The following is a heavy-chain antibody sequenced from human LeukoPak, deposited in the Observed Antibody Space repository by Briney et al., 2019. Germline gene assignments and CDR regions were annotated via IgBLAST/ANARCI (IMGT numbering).Heavy chain of an antibody. CDR1: GGTFSSYA. CDR3: ARRWASGAFDI. Sequence: ASVKVSCKASGGTFSSYAISWVRQAPGQGLEWMGGIIPIFGTANYAQKFQGRVTITADKPTSTAYMELSSLRSEDTAVYYCARRWASGAFDIWGQGTMVTVSS. CDR2: IIPIFGTA. D-gene: IGHD1-26*01. V-gene: IGHV1-69*06. J-gene: IGHJ3*02.